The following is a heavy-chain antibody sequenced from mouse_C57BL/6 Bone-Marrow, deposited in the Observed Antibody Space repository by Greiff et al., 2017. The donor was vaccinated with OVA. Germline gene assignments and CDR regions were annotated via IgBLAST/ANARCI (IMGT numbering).Heavy chain of an antibody. Sequence: VQLQQSGPVLVKPGASVKMSCKASGYTFTDYYMNWVKQSHGKSLEWIGVINPYNGGTSYNQKFKGKATLTVDKSSSTAYMALNSLTSDDSAVYYCARAGNYYGSSSYYFDYWGQGTTLTVSS. V-gene: IGHV1-19*01. CDR2: INPYNGGT. CDR3: ARAGNYYGSSSYYFDY. D-gene: IGHD1-1*01. CDR1: GYTFTDYY. J-gene: IGHJ2*01.